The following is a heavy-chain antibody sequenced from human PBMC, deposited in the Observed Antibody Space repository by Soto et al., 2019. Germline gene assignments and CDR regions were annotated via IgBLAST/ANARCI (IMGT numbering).Heavy chain of an antibody. J-gene: IGHJ6*02. Sequence: QVQLVESGGGVVQPGRSLRLSCAASGFTFSSYAMHWVRQAPGKGLEWVAVISYDGSNKYYADSVKGRFTISRDNSKNTLYLQMNSVRSEDTAVYYCASSGYCSSTSCYVYYYYGMDVWGQGTTVTVSS. D-gene: IGHD2-2*01. CDR3: ASSGYCSSTSCYVYYYYGMDV. CDR2: ISYDGSNK. V-gene: IGHV3-30-3*01. CDR1: GFTFSSYA.